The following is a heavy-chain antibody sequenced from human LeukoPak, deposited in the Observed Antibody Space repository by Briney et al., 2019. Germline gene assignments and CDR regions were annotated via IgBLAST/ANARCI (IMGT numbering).Heavy chain of an antibody. D-gene: IGHD6-19*01. Sequence: PGGSLGLSCAASGFTFSSYSMNWVRQAPGKGLEWVSSISSSSSYIYYADSVKGRFTISRDNAKNSLYLQMNSLRAEDTAVYYCARDRPRGYSSGCSDYWGQGTLVTVSS. V-gene: IGHV3-21*01. J-gene: IGHJ4*02. CDR3: ARDRPRGYSSGCSDY. CDR2: ISSSSSYI. CDR1: GFTFSSYS.